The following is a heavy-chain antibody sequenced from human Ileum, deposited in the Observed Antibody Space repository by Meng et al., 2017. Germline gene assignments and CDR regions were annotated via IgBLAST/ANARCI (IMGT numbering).Heavy chain of an antibody. J-gene: IGHJ5*02. Sequence: KNNHSGSTNYNPSLKGRVTLSRDTSNSQFSLKLSRIISADTAVYYCARSYEASSWNYFVPWGQGTLVTVSS. D-gene: IGHD1-1*01. V-gene: IGHV4-34*01. CDR3: ARSYEASSWNYFVP. CDR2: NNHSGST.